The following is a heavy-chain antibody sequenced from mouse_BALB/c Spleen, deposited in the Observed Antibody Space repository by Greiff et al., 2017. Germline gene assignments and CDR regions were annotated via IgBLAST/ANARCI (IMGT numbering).Heavy chain of an antibody. J-gene: IGHJ3*01. CDR3: AREPMIRGFAY. Sequence: EVKLQESGGGLVKPGGSLKLSCAASGFTFSDYYMYWVRQTPEKRLEWVATISDGGSYTYYPDSVKGRFTISRDNAKNNLYLQMSSLKSEDTAMYYCAREPMIRGFAYWGQGTLVTVSA. CDR1: GFTFSDYY. D-gene: IGHD2-4*01. CDR2: ISDGGSYT. V-gene: IGHV5-4*02.